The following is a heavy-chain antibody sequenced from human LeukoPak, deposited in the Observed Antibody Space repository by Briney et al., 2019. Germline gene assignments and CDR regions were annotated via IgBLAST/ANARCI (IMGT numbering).Heavy chain of an antibody. V-gene: IGHV4-30-2*01. CDR1: GGSISSGGYF. CDR2: IYHNGST. CDR3: ARGDGSGWSYYYYYGMDV. J-gene: IGHJ6*02. Sequence: PSQTLSLTCAVCGGSISSGGYFCSWIRQPPGRGVEWIRYIYHNGSTYYNPSLKSRVTISVARSNNQYSMKLSSVTAADTAVYYCARGDGSGWSYYYYYGMDVWGQGTTVTVSS. D-gene: IGHD6-19*01.